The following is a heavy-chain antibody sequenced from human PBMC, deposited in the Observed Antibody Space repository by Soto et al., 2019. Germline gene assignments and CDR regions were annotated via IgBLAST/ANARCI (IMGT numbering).Heavy chain of an antibody. CDR3: ARVTTDYYYYGMEV. CDR1: VGSVSSGSYY. CDR2: IYYSGST. J-gene: IGHJ6*01. D-gene: IGHD4-17*01. Sequence: PSETLSLTCTFSVGSVSSGSYYCSWIRQPPGKGLEWIGYIYYSGSTNYNPSLKSRVTISVDTSKNQFSLKLSSVTAADTAVYYCARVTTDYYYYGMEVWGQGTTVIVS. V-gene: IGHV4-61*01.